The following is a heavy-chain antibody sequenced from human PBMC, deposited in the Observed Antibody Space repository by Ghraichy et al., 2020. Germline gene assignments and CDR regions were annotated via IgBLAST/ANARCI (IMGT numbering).Heavy chain of an antibody. Sequence: SETLSLTCTVSGGSISSSSYYWGWIRQPPGKGLEWIGSIYYSGSTYYNPSLKSRVTISVDTSKNQFSLKLSSVTAADTAVYYCARAGSYYYDSSYWYFDLWGRGTLVTVSS. J-gene: IGHJ2*01. D-gene: IGHD3-22*01. CDR1: GGSISSSSYY. CDR2: IYYSGST. V-gene: IGHV4-39*01. CDR3: ARAGSYYYDSSYWYFDL.